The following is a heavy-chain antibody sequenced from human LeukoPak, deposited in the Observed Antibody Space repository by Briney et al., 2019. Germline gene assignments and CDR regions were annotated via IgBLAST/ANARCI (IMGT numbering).Heavy chain of an antibody. J-gene: IGHJ6*02. CDR2: ISGSGGST. V-gene: IGHV3-23*01. CDR1: GFTFSSYA. Sequence: GGSLRLSCAASGFTFSSYAMSWVRQTPGKGLEWVSAISGSGGSTYYADSVKGRFTISRDNSKNTLYLQMNSLRAEDTAVYYCAKDRYFDWFGMDVWGQGTTVTVSS. D-gene: IGHD3-9*01. CDR3: AKDRYFDWFGMDV.